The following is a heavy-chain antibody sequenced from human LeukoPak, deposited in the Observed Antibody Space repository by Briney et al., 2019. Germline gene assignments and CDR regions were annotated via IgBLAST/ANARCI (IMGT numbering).Heavy chain of an antibody. D-gene: IGHD6-19*01. V-gene: IGHV3-30-3*01. CDR1: GFTFSSYA. Sequence: GRSLRLSCAASGFTFSSYAMHWVRQAPGKGLDWVAVISYDGSNKYYADSVKGRFTISRDNSKNTLYLQMNSLRAEDTAVYYCARVGDSGAVAHGMDVWGQGTTVTVSS. CDR2: ISYDGSNK. J-gene: IGHJ6*02. CDR3: ARVGDSGAVAHGMDV.